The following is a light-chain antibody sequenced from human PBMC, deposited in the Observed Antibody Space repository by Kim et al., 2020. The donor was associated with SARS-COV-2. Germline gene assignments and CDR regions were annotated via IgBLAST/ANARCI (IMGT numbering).Light chain of an antibody. Sequence: VSPGERATLSCRASQSVLTNLAWYQQKPGQAPRLLIYGASTRDTGIPASFSGSGSGTEFTLTISSLQSEDFVIYYCQQYYNWPRTFGQGTKVDIK. V-gene: IGKV3-15*01. CDR1: QSVLTN. J-gene: IGKJ1*01. CDR3: QQYYNWPRT. CDR2: GAS.